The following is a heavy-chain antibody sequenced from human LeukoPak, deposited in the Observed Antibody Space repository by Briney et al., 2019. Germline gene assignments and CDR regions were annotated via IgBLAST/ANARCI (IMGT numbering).Heavy chain of an antibody. Sequence: PSETLSLTCTVSGGSISSYYWSWIRQPPGKGLEWIGYIYYSGSTNYNPSLKSRVTISVDTSKNQFSLKLSSVTAADTAVYYCARHGPKQVVHYYYCYMDVWGKGTTVTVSS. V-gene: IGHV4-59*01. D-gene: IGHD2-15*01. CDR2: IYYSGST. J-gene: IGHJ6*03. CDR1: GGSISSYY. CDR3: ARHGPKQVVHYYYCYMDV.